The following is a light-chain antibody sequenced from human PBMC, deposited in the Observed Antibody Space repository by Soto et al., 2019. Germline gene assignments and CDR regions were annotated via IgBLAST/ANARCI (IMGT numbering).Light chain of an antibody. Sequence: QSALTQPRSVSGSPGQSGTISCTGTSSDVGGSNYVSWYQQHPGKAPKVMIYDVDYRPSGVPARFSGSKSGNTASLTISGLQAEDEADYYCCSYAGSYTWVFGGGTKFTVL. CDR3: CSYAGSYTWV. CDR2: DVD. CDR1: SSDVGGSNY. J-gene: IGLJ3*02. V-gene: IGLV2-11*01.